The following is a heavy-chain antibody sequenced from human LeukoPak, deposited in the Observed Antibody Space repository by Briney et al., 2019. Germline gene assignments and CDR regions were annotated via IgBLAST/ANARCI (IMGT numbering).Heavy chain of an antibody. CDR2: IYHSGST. V-gene: IGHV4-30-2*01. J-gene: IGHJ3*02. CDR3: ARHGLSTQASDI. CDR1: GGSMSSGGYS. Sequence: SQTLSLTCAVSGGSMSSGGYSWSWIRQPPGKGLEWIGYIYHSGSTYYNPSLKSRVTILVDRSKNQFSLKLSSVTAADTAVYYCARHGLSTQASDIWGQGTMVTVSS.